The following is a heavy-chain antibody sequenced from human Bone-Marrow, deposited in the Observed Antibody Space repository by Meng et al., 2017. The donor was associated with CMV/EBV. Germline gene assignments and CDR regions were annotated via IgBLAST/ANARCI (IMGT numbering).Heavy chain of an antibody. V-gene: IGHV6-1*01. J-gene: IGHJ6*02. Sequence: SCAISGDSVSSNSAAWNWIRQSPSRGLEWLGRTYYRSKWYNDYAVSVKSRITINPDTSKNQFSLRLNSVTPEDTAVYYCATTLYSSSSIDYYYYGMDVWGQGTTVTVSS. CDR3: ATTLYSSSSIDYYYYGMDV. CDR1: GDSVSSNSAA. D-gene: IGHD6-13*01. CDR2: TYYRSKWYN.